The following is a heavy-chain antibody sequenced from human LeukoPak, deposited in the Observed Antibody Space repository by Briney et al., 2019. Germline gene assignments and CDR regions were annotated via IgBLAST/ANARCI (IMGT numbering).Heavy chain of an antibody. Sequence: SETLSLTCTVSGGSISSGSYYWSWIRQPAGKGLEWIGRIYTSGSTNYNPSLKSRVTISVDTSKNQFSLKLSSVTAADTAVYYCARAMEFTNNWFDPWGQGTLVTVSS. J-gene: IGHJ5*02. D-gene: IGHD3-10*01. CDR3: ARAMEFTNNWFDP. CDR2: IYTSGST. CDR1: GGSISSGSYY. V-gene: IGHV4-61*02.